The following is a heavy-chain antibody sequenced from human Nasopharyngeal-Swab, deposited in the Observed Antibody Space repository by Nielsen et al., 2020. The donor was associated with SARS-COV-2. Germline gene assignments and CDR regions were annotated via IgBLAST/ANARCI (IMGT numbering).Heavy chain of an antibody. D-gene: IGHD3-10*01. Sequence: ASVKVSCKASGYTFTSYYMHWVRQAPGQGLEWMGIINPSGGSTSYAQKFQGRVTITADKSTSTAYMELSSLRSEDTAVYYCARSYYGSGRFDYWGQGTLVTVSS. CDR2: INPSGGST. CDR3: ARSYYGSGRFDY. V-gene: IGHV1-46*01. CDR1: GYTFTSYY. J-gene: IGHJ4*02.